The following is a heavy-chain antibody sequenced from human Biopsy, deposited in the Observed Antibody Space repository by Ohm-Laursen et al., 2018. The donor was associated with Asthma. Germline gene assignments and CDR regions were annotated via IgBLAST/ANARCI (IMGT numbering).Heavy chain of an antibody. CDR2: ISVYNGNT. D-gene: IGHD3-10*01. Sequence: PSVKASCTTSGYTFYSAGITWVRQAPGQGLEWMGWISVYNGNTKVAQKLQDRVTMITDTSMSTAYMELRSLRSDDTAVYFCARAVDYSHYYGIDVWGQGTTVTVS. J-gene: IGHJ6*02. CDR3: ARAVDYSHYYGIDV. CDR1: GYTFYSAG. V-gene: IGHV1-18*01.